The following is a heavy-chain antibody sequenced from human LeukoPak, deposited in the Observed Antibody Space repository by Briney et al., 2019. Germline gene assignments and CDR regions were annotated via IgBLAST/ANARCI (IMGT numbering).Heavy chain of an antibody. Sequence: GGSLRLSCAASGFTFSSYGMHWVRQAPGKGLEWVAVISYDGSNKYYADSVKGRFTISRDNSKNTLYLQMNSLRAEDTAVYYCAKDALAPRYCSSTSCYPPYNRFDPWGQGTLVTVSS. D-gene: IGHD2-2*01. J-gene: IGHJ5*02. CDR1: GFTFSSYG. CDR3: AKDALAPRYCSSTSCYPPYNRFDP. CDR2: ISYDGSNK. V-gene: IGHV3-30*18.